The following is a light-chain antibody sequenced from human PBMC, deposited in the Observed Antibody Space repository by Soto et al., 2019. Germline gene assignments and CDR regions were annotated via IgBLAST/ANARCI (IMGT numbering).Light chain of an antibody. CDR2: EVT. V-gene: IGLV2-8*01. CDR3: SSYSGTNNYV. CDR1: SSDVGGYNF. J-gene: IGLJ1*01. Sequence: ALSQPPSASGSPGQSVTISCTGTSSDVGGYNFVSWYQQHPGKAPKLIIYEVTKRPSGVPDRFSGSKSGNTASLTVSGLQAEDEADYYCSSYSGTNNYVFGTGTKVTVL.